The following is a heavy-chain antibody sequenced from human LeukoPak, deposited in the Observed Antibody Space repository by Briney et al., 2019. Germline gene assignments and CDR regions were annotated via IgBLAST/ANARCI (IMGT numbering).Heavy chain of an antibody. CDR2: FDPEDGET. V-gene: IGHV1-24*01. CDR3: ATGKGRRLYIVGATNVLLN. Sequence: GASVKVSCKVSGYTLTELSMHWVRQAPGKGLEWMGGFDPEDGETIYVQKFQGRVTMTEDTSTDTAYMELSSLRSEDTAVYYCATGKGRRLYIVGATNVLLNWGQGTLVTVSS. D-gene: IGHD1-26*01. CDR1: GYTLTELS. J-gene: IGHJ4*02.